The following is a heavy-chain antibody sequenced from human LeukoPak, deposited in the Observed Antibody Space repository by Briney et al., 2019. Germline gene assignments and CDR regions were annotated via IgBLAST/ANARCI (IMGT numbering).Heavy chain of an antibody. CDR2: INPNSGGT. CDR1: GYTFTGYY. Sequence: ASVKVSCKASGYTFTGYYMHWVRQAPGQGLEWMGWINPNSGGTNYAQKFQGRVTMTRDTSISTAYMELSRLRSDDTAVYYCARATYYDILTGYSDFDYWGQGTLVTVSS. V-gene: IGHV1-2*02. J-gene: IGHJ4*02. CDR3: ARATYYDILTGYSDFDY. D-gene: IGHD3-9*01.